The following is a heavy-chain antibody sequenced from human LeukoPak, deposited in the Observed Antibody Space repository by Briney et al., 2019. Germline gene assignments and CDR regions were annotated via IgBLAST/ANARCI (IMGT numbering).Heavy chain of an antibody. CDR1: GFTFSSYS. V-gene: IGHV3-21*01. CDR3: ARDLDKAYCGGDCYSKNYYYYGMDV. Sequence: PGGSLRLSCAASGFTFSSYSMNWVRQAPGKGLEWVSSISSSSSYIYYGDSVKGRFTISRDNAKNSLYLQMNSLRAEDTAVYYCARDLDKAYCGGDCYSKNYYYYGMDVWGQGTTVTVSS. J-gene: IGHJ6*02. CDR2: ISSSSSYI. D-gene: IGHD2-21*02.